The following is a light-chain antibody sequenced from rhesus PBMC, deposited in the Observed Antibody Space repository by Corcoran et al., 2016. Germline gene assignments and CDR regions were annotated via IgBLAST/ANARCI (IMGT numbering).Light chain of an antibody. J-gene: IGKJ2*01. CDR2: KAS. CDR1: QSISSW. CDR3: QQYSSSPYS. V-gene: IGKV1-22*01. Sequence: DIQMTQSPSSLSASVGDTVTITCRASQSISSWLAWYQQKPGKAPKLLIYKASSLQSGVPARFSGSGSGTAFTLPVSSLQSEDFATYYCQQYSSSPYSFGQGTKVEIK.